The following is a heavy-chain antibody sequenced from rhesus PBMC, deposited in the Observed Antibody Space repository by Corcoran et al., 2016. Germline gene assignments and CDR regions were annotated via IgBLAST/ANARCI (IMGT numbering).Heavy chain of an antibody. V-gene: IGHV3S5*01. Sequence: EVQLVESGGGLVQPGRSLRLSCAASGFTFSSYVHSWVRQAPGKGLEWVSYISNGGGSTYYADSVKGRFTISRDNSKNTLSLQMNSLRAEDTAVYYCAKDDYNFWSGYLLDYWGQGVLVTVSS. CDR2: ISNGGGST. CDR3: AKDDYNFWSGYLLDY. D-gene: IGHD3-3*01. J-gene: IGHJ4*01. CDR1: GFTFSSYV.